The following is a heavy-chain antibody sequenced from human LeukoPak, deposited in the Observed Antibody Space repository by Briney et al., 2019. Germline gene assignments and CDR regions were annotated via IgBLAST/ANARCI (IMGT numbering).Heavy chain of an antibody. CDR3: AGERGEEYSSGWYKTNYFYN. V-gene: IGHV4-39*07. CDR1: GDSFTSVTVY. J-gene: IGHJ4*02. Sequence: PSETLSLTCTVSGDSFTSVTVYWAWIRQPPGKGLEWIASGDYSGGTYYSPSLESRVAISADMSKNQISLKLTSVTGADTAVYYCAGERGEEYSSGWYKTNYFYNWGQGIRVTVSS. D-gene: IGHD6-19*01. CDR2: GDYSGGT.